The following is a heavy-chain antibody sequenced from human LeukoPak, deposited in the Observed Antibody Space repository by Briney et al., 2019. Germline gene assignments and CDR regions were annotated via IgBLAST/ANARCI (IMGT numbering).Heavy chain of an antibody. CDR1: GGSISSYF. CDR2: MYSSGST. Sequence: SETLSLTCSVSGGSISSYFWSWIRQPAGKGLEWIGRMYSSGSTNYNPSLKSRVTMSVETSKNQFSLRLSSVTAADTAAYYCARHPTVDASRFDYWGQGTLVTVSS. D-gene: IGHD4-11*01. CDR3: ARHPTVDASRFDY. J-gene: IGHJ4*02. V-gene: IGHV4-4*07.